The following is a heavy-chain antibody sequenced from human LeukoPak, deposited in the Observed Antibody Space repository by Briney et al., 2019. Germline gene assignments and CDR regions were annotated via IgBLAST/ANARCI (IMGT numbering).Heavy chain of an antibody. J-gene: IGHJ4*02. V-gene: IGHV3-23*01. CDR3: ARARNNYDSSGYSALDY. CDR1: GFTFGTYA. CDR2: INPSGDDT. Sequence: GGSLRLSCAASGFTFGTYAMSWVRQAPGKGLEWVSAINPSGDDTYHADSVKGRFTISRDNSKSTLYLQMNSLRAEDTAVYYCARARNNYDSSGYSALDYWGQGTLVTVSS. D-gene: IGHD3-22*01.